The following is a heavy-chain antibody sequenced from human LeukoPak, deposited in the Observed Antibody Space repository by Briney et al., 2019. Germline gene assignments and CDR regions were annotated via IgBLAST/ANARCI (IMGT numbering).Heavy chain of an antibody. J-gene: IGHJ3*02. CDR1: GYSFITYW. D-gene: IGHD6-13*01. V-gene: IGHV5-51*01. Sequence: GESLKISCKGSGYSFITYWIGWVRQMPGKGLEWMAIIYPGDSDTRYSPSFRGQVTISADKSISTAYLQWSSLKASDTAMYYCARPRVAADARDGFDIWGQGTMVTVSS. CDR2: IYPGDSDT. CDR3: ARPRVAADARDGFDI.